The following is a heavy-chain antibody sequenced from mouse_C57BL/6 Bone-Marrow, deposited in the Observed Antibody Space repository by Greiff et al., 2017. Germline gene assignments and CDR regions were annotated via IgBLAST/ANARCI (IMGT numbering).Heavy chain of an antibody. CDR2: IYPRDGST. CDR3: AREGDGYYVSLAY. CDR1: GYTFTDHT. Sequence: QVQLQQSDAELVKPGASVKISCKVSGYTFTDHTIHWMKQRPEPGLEWIGYIYPRDGSTKYNEQFKGKATLTADKSSSTAYMQLNSLTSEDSAVYFCAREGDGYYVSLAYWGQGTLVTVSA. V-gene: IGHV1-78*01. D-gene: IGHD2-3*01. J-gene: IGHJ3*01.